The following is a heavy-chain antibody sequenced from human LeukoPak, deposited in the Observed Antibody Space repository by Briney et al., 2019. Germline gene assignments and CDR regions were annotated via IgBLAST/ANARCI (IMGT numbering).Heavy chain of an antibody. CDR2: IYYSGST. Sequence: SETLSLTCTVSGGSISSYYWGWIRQPPGKGLEWIGSIYYSGSTYYNPSLKSRVTISVDTSKNQFSLKLSSVTAADTAVYYCARAYYYDSSGNFDYWGQGTLVTVSS. D-gene: IGHD3-22*01. CDR1: GGSISSYY. V-gene: IGHV4-39*01. J-gene: IGHJ4*02. CDR3: ARAYYYDSSGNFDY.